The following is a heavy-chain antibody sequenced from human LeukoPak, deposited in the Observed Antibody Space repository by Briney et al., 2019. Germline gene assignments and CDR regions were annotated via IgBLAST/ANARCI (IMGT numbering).Heavy chain of an antibody. V-gene: IGHV3-48*03. CDR1: GVIFSNYE. Sequence: GGSLRLSCAVSGVIFSNYEMNWVRQAPGKGPEWVSYISSSGGTIYYADSVKGRFTISRDNAKNTLYLQMNSLRAEDTAVYYCATAGNYRFDYWGQGTLVTVSS. D-gene: IGHD1-7*01. J-gene: IGHJ4*02. CDR3: ATAGNYRFDY. CDR2: ISSSGGTI.